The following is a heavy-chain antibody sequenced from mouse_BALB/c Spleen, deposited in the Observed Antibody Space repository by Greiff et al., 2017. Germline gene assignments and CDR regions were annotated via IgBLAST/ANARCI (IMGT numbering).Heavy chain of an antibody. V-gene: IGHV14-3*02. CDR3: ARGDYDWGTWFAY. D-gene: IGHD2-4*01. CDR1: GFNIKDTY. Sequence: VQLKESGAELVKPGASVKLSCTASGFNIKDTYMHWVKQRPEQGLEWIGRIDPANGNTKYDPKFQGKATITADTSSNTAYLQLSSLTSEDTAVYYCARGDYDWGTWFAYWGQGTLVTVSA. CDR2: IDPANGNT. J-gene: IGHJ3*01.